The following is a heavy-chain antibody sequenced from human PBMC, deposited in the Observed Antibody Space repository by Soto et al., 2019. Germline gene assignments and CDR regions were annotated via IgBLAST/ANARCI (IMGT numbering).Heavy chain of an antibody. CDR2: ISYSGST. CDR3: SRVDCSNTNCRTRGMDV. D-gene: IGHD2-2*01. Sequence: QVQLQESGPGLVKPSETLSLTCSVSGGSVSSSSYYWNWIRQPPGKGLEWIGYISYSGSTNYDPSLKSRVTISVDTSKNQFSLWLSSVTAADTAIYYCSRVDCSNTNCRTRGMDVWGQGTTVTVSS. J-gene: IGHJ6*02. CDR1: GGSVSSSSYY. V-gene: IGHV4-61*01.